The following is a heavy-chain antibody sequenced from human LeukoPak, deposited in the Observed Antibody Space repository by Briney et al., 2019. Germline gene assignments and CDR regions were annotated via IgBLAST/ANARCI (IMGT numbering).Heavy chain of an antibody. Sequence: GGSLRLSCAASGFTFSSYSMIWVRQVPGKGLDWVSSISRSSSYIYYADSVKGRFTISRDNAKNSLYLQMNSLRVEDTAVYYCARGSVWWLAFDYWGQGTLVTVSS. CDR2: ISRSSSYI. D-gene: IGHD1-26*01. J-gene: IGHJ4*02. CDR1: GFTFSSYS. CDR3: ARGSVWWLAFDY. V-gene: IGHV3-21*06.